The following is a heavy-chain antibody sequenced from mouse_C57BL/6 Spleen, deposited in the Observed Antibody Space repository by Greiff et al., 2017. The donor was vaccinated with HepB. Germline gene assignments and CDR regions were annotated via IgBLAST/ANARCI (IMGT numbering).Heavy chain of an antibody. D-gene: IGHD1-1*01. V-gene: IGHV2-2*01. CDR3: ARIYYYGSSYVNWYFDV. J-gene: IGHJ1*03. Sequence: VKLVESGPGLVQPSQSLSITCTVSGFSLTSYGVHWVRQSPGKGLEWLGVIWSGGSTDYNAAFISRLSISKDNSKSQVFFKMNSLQADDTAIYYCARIYYYGSSYVNWYFDVWGTGTTVTVSS. CDR1: GFSLTSYG. CDR2: IWSGGST.